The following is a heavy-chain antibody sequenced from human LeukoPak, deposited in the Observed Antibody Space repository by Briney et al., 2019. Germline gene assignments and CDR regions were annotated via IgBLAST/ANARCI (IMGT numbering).Heavy chain of an antibody. D-gene: IGHD3-10*01. J-gene: IGHJ4*02. CDR2: ISWNSGSI. CDR3: AKLHYYGSGSYFDY. Sequence: GRSLRLSCAASGFTFDDYAMHWVRQAPGKGLEWVSGISWNSGSIGYADSVKGRFTISRDNAKNSLYLQMNSLRAEDTALYYCAKLHYYGSGSYFDYWGQGTLVTVSS. V-gene: IGHV3-9*01. CDR1: GFTFDDYA.